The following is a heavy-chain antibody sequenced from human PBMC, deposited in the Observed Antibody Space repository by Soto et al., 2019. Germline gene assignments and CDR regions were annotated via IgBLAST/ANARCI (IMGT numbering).Heavy chain of an antibody. CDR1: GITFSDYG. Sequence: SLRLSCAASGITFSDYGMHWVRQAPGKGLEWVAGVWKDGSNRYYVDSAKGRFTISRDNSKNTLYLQMNSLRDEDTAVYYCAKVPRGSNFGYYNFWGQGTLVTVSS. CDR3: AKVPRGSNFGYYNF. D-gene: IGHD5-18*01. V-gene: IGHV3-30*18. J-gene: IGHJ4*02. CDR2: VWKDGSNR.